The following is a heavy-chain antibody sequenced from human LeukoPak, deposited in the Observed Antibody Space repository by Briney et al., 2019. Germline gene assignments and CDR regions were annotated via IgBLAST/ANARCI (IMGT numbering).Heavy chain of an antibody. D-gene: IGHD3-10*01. J-gene: IGHJ4*02. CDR3: AGDLSGGISMLRGVIND. CDR2: VFYSGTT. V-gene: IGHV4-59*12. Sequence: SETLSLTCTVSGGSITGYYWSWIRQPPGKGLEWIGYVFYSGTTLYNPSVKSRVTMSVDTSKTQFSLKLTSVTPEDTALYYCAGDLSGGISMLRGVINDWGQGTQVTVSS. CDR1: GGSITGYY.